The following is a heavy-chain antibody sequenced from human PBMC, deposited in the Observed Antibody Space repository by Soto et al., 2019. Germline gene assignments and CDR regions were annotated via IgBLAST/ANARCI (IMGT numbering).Heavy chain of an antibody. D-gene: IGHD2-21*01. Sequence: QITLKESGPTLVKPTQTLTLTCTFSGFSLSTSGVGVGWIRQPPGKALEWLALIYWDDDNRYSPSLKSRLTITKDTSKNQLVLTMTNMDPVDTATYYCAHSRTPLKIPIDAFDIWGQGTMVTVSS. CDR3: AHSRTPLKIPIDAFDI. CDR2: IYWDDDN. J-gene: IGHJ3*02. V-gene: IGHV2-5*02. CDR1: GFSLSTSGVG.